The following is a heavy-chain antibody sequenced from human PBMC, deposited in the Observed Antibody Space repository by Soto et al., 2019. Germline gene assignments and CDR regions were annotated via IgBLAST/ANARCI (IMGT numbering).Heavy chain of an antibody. CDR3: ARDKEQDWGDAFDI. D-gene: IGHD3-16*01. Sequence: SLRLSCAASGFTFSSYAMHWVRQAPGKGLEWVAVMSYDGSNKYYADSVKGRFTISRDNSKNTLYLQMNSLRAEDTAVYYCARDKEQDWGDAFDICGQGTMVTGSS. J-gene: IGHJ3*02. CDR1: GFTFSSYA. V-gene: IGHV3-30-3*01. CDR2: MSYDGSNK.